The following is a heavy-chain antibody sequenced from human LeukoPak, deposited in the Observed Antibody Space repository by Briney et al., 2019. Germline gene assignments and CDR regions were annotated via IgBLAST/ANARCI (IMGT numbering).Heavy chain of an antibody. V-gene: IGHV4-39*01. D-gene: IGHD3-16*01. J-gene: IGHJ6*03. CDR2: FYYSGST. CDR1: GDSNSSSSYY. Sequence: SETLSLTCTVSGDSNSSSSYYWGWIRQPPGKGLEWIGSFYYSGSTYYNPSLKSRVTISVDTSKNQFSLKLSSVTAADTAVYYCARGVPTTFAYHYYYMDVWGKGTTVTVSS. CDR3: ARGVPTTFAYHYYYMDV.